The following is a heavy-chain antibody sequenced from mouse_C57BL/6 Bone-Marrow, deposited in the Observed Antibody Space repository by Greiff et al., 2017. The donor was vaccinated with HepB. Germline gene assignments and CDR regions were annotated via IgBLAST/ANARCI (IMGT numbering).Heavy chain of an antibody. CDR1: GYTFTSYW. V-gene: IGHV1-69*01. J-gene: IGHJ3*01. CDR3: ARKRELLSWFAY. CDR2: IDPSDSYT. Sequence: VQLQQPGAELVMPGASVKLSCKASGYTFTSYWMHWVKQRPGQGLEWIGEIDPSDSYTNYNQKFKGKSTLTVDKSSSTAYMQLSSLASEDSAVYYCARKRELLSWFAYWGQGTLVTVSA.